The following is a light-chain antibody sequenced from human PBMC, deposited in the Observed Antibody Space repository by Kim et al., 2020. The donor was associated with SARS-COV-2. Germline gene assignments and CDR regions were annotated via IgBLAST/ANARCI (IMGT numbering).Light chain of an antibody. V-gene: IGKV3-15*01. J-gene: IGKJ2*01. Sequence: EIVMTQSPATLSVSPGERATLSCRASQSVRSNLAWYQQKPSQAPRLLIYAASTRATGIPARFSGSGSGTEFTLTISSLQSEDFAVYYCQQYTNWPPKYTFGQGTKLEI. CDR1: QSVRSN. CDR3: QQYTNWPPKYT. CDR2: AAS.